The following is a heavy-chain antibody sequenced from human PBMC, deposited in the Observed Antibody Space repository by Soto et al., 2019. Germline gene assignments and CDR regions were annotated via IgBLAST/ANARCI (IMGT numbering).Heavy chain of an antibody. CDR3: AKSASGWYGLFEY. CDR1: GFTFSRYA. Sequence: EVQLLESGGGLEQPGGSLRLSCAASGFTFSRYAMSWVRQAPGKGLEWVSTISGSGSSTYYADSVKGRLTISRDNSKNTLYLEMNSLRAVDTAIYYCAKSASGWYGLFEYWGQGTLVIVSS. J-gene: IGHJ4*02. D-gene: IGHD6-19*01. V-gene: IGHV3-23*01. CDR2: ISGSGSST.